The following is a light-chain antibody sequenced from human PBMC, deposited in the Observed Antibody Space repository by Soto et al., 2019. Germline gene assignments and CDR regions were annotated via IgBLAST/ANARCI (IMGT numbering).Light chain of an antibody. J-gene: IGLJ2*01. V-gene: IGLV2-23*01. CDR1: SSDVGSYNL. CDR2: EGS. CDR3: CSYAGSSTGVV. Sequence: QSALTQPASVSGSPGQSITISCTGTSSDVGSYNLVSWYQQHPGKAPKLMIYEGSKRPSGVSNRFSGAKSGNTASLTISGFQGEDEADYYCCSYAGSSTGVVFGGWTKVNVL.